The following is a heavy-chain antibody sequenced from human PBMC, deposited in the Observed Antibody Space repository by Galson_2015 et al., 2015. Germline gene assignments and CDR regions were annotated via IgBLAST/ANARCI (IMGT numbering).Heavy chain of an antibody. D-gene: IGHD4-23*01. CDR3: ARKAVTQRSWFDP. V-gene: IGHV3-23*01. J-gene: IGHJ5*02. CDR1: GFTFSSYA. Sequence: SLRLSCAASGFTFSSYAMTWVRQAPGKGLEWVSTISNRGGSTSYADSVEGRFTVSRDNSKNTMYLQMNSLGVEDTAIYCCARKAVTQRSWFDPWGQGTLVTVSS. CDR2: ISNRGGST.